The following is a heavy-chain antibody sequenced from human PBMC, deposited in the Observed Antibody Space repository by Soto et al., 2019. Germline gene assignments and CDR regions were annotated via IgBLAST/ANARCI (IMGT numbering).Heavy chain of an antibody. D-gene: IGHD2-21*02. CDR1: GGTFSSYA. CDR3: AGGGVRVVVTAVGWFDP. Sequence: QVQLVQSGAEVKKPGSSVKVSCKASGGTFSSYAISWVRQAPGQGLEWMGGIIPIFGTANYAQKFQGRVTITADESTSTAYMELGSLRSGDTAVYYCAGGGVRVVVTAVGWFDPWGQGTLVTVSS. V-gene: IGHV1-69*12. J-gene: IGHJ5*02. CDR2: IIPIFGTA.